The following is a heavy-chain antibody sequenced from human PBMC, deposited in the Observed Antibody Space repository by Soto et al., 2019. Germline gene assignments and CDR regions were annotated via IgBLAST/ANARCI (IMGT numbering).Heavy chain of an antibody. Sequence: QVQLQESGPGLVKPSGTLSLICAVSGGSISSDNWWSWVRQPPGKGLEWMGEIYHTGGTFYNPSLRSRVTVSLDKSNNQFSLRLTSVTAADTAVYYCAKYTCYGGRCDTAFHIWGQGTRVNVSP. J-gene: IGHJ3*02. CDR3: AKYTCYGGRCDTAFHI. CDR1: GGSISSDNW. V-gene: IGHV4-4*02. D-gene: IGHD2-15*01. CDR2: IYHTGGT.